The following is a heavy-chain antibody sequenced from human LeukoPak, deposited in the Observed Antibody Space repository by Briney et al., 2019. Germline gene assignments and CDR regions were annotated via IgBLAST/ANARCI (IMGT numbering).Heavy chain of an antibody. CDR1: GYTFTGYY. V-gene: IGHV1-2*02. CDR2: INPNSGGT. J-gene: IGHJ4*02. CDR3: ARIYDSSGYQVGY. Sequence: ASVKVSCKASGYTFTGYYMHRVRQAPGQGLEWMGWINPNSGGTNYAQKFQGRVTMTRDTSISTAYMELSRLRSDDTAVYYCARIYDSSGYQVGYWGQGTLVTVSS. D-gene: IGHD3-22*01.